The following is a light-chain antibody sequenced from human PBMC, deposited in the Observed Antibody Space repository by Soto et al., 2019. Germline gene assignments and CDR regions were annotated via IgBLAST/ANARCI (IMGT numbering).Light chain of an antibody. CDR1: SSNIGSKT. V-gene: IGLV1-44*01. CDR2: GND. J-gene: IGLJ2*01. CDR3: AAWDGSLNGLL. Sequence: QSVLTQPPSASGTPGQRVTISCSGGSSNIGSKTVNWYQQVPGTAPKLLIYGNDQRPSGVPVRFSASKSGTSASLAISGLQSEDEADYHCAAWDGSLNGLLFGGGTKLTVL.